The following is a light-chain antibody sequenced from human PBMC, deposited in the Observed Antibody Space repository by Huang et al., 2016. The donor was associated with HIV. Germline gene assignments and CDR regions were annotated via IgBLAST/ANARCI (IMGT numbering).Light chain of an antibody. CDR2: AAS. J-gene: IGKJ3*01. CDR1: QGISNL. CDR3: QQANSFLTFT. Sequence: DIQMTQSPSSVSAFVGDRVTITCRASQGISNLLAWYQQKPGKAPKLLIYAASTLQRGVPSRFSGSGSGTDFTLTISSLQPEDFATDYCQQANSFLTFTFGPGTKVDFK. V-gene: IGKV1-12*01.